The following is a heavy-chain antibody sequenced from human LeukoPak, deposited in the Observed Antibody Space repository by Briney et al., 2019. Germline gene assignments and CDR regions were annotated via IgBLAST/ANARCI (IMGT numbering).Heavy chain of an antibody. D-gene: IGHD1-26*01. V-gene: IGHV1-69*05. J-gene: IGHJ4*02. CDR2: IIPIFGTA. CDR1: GGTFSSYA. CDR3: ATDIHWEDSGSYFNY. Sequence: ASVKVSCKASGGTFSSYAISWVRQAPGQGLEWMGGIIPIFGTANYAQKFQGRVTITTDESTSTAYMELSSLRSEDTAVYYCATDIHWEDSGSYFNYWGQGTLATVSS.